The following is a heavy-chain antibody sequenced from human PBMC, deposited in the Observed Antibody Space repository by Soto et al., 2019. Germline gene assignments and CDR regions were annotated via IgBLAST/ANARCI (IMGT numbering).Heavy chain of an antibody. V-gene: IGHV1-69*06. D-gene: IGHD3-16*02. CDR1: GGTFSSYA. J-gene: IGHJ3*02. Sequence: SVKVSCKASGGTFSSYAISWVRQAPGQGLEWMGGNIPIFGTANYAQKFQGRVTITADKSTSTAYMELSSLRSEDTAVYYCARETDYVWGSYRHDAFDIWGQGTMVTVSS. CDR3: ARETDYVWGSYRHDAFDI. CDR2: NIPIFGTA.